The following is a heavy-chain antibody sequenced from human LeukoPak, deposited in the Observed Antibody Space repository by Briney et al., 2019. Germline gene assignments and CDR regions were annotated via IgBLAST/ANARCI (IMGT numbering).Heavy chain of an antibody. CDR3: TREGVYAPDPSSYHRAAFDT. D-gene: IGHD3-16*02. V-gene: IGHV1-69*04. CDR1: GGSFSSYV. CDR2: IIPVLGVS. Sequence: SVKVSCKASGGSFSSYVITWVSQAPGQGLEWMGRIIPVLGVSNFAQKFQGRVTITADKSTHTAHMELSGLESGDTAVYYCTREGVYAPDPSSYHRAAFDTWGQGAVVIVSS. J-gene: IGHJ3*02.